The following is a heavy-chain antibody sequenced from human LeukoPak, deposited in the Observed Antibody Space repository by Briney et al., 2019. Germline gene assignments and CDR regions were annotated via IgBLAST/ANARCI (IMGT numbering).Heavy chain of an antibody. D-gene: IGHD6-13*01. CDR3: AKDQAAAHDY. CDR2: ISYDGSNK. CDR1: GLTFSSYG. Sequence: SGGSLRLSCAASGLTFSSYGMHWVRQAPGKGLEWVAVISYDGSNKYYADSVKGRFTISRDNSKNTLYLQMNSLRAEDTAVYYCAKDQAAAHDYWGQGTLVTVSS. J-gene: IGHJ4*02. V-gene: IGHV3-30*18.